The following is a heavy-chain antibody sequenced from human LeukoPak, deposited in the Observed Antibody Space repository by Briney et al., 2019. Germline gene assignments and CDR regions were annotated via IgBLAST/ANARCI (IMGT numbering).Heavy chain of an antibody. V-gene: IGHV3-30-3*01. D-gene: IGHD6-13*01. CDR2: ISYDGSNK. J-gene: IGHJ6*02. CDR1: GXXFXSYA. Sequence: SGXXFXSYAMHWVRQAPGKGLEWVAVISYDGSNKYYADSVKGRFTISRDNSKDTLYLQMNSLRAEDTAVYYCARSYSSSWTKGKNRYYYYGMDVWGQGTTVTVSS. CDR3: ARSYSSSWTKGKNRYYYYGMDV.